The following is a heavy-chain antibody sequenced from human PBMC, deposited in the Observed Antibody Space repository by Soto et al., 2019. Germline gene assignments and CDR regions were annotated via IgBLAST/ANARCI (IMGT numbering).Heavy chain of an antibody. CDR3: ARGTTVETGSY. J-gene: IGHJ4*02. CDR2: ISAYNGNT. CDR1: GYTFTSYG. D-gene: IGHD4-17*01. V-gene: IGHV1-18*01. Sequence: QVQLVQSGAEVKKPGASVKVSCKASGYTFTSYGISWVRQAPGQGLEWMGWISAYNGNTNHAQKFQGLVTMPPATSTGTAYMELRSLRSDDTGVYYCARGTTVETGSYWGQGTLVTVSS.